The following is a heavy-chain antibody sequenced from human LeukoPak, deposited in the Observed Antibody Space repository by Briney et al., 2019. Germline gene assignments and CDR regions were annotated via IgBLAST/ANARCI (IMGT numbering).Heavy chain of an antibody. Sequence: SETLSLTCTVSGVSISGYYWSWIRQPPGKGLEWIGYISYSGSSTYTPSLKSRVTISVDTSKTQFSLNLSSVTAADTAKYYCARDSPMVRGLIGYFDLWGRGTLVTVSS. CDR2: ISYSGSS. V-gene: IGHV4-59*01. CDR3: ARDSPMVRGLIGYFDL. CDR1: GVSISGYY. J-gene: IGHJ2*01. D-gene: IGHD3-10*01.